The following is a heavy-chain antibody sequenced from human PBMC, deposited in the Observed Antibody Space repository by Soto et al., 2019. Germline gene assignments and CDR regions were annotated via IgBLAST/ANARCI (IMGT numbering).Heavy chain of an antibody. CDR2: ISSSSSYI. V-gene: IGHV3-21*01. Sequence: EVQLVESGGGLVKPGGSLRLSCAASGFTFSSYSMNWVRQAPGKGLEWVSSISSSSSYIYYADSVKGRFTISRDNAKNSLYLQMNSLRAEDTAVYYCARYPDVEMATIDWGQGTLVTVSS. CDR3: ARYPDVEMATID. D-gene: IGHD5-12*01. J-gene: IGHJ4*02. CDR1: GFTFSSYS.